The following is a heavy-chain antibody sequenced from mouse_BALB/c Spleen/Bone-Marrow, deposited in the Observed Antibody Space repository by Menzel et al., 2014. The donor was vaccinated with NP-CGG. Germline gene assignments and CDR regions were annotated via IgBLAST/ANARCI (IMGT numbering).Heavy chain of an antibody. CDR3: ARYGNYLDY. CDR1: GISITTGNYR. Sequence: DVQLQESGPGLVKPSQTVSLTCTVTGISITTGNYRWSWIRQFPGNKLEWIGYIYYSGTITYNPSLTSRTTIARDTSKNQFFLEMNSLTAEDTATYYCARYGNYLDYWGQGTTLTVSS. V-gene: IGHV3-5*02. J-gene: IGHJ2*01. CDR2: IYYSGTI. D-gene: IGHD1-1*01.